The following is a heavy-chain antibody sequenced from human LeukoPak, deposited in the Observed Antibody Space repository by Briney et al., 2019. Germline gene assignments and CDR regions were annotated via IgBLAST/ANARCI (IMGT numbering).Heavy chain of an antibody. CDR3: AIVPNREFSAFDI. CDR1: GYTFTSYY. V-gene: IGHV1-46*01. CDR2: INPSGGST. Sequence: GASVKVSCKASGYTFTSYYMHWVRQAPGQGLEWMGIINPSGGSTSYAQKFQGRVTMTRDMSTSTVYMELSSLRSEDTAVYYCAIVPNREFSAFDIWGQGTMVAVSS. D-gene: IGHD1-14*01. J-gene: IGHJ3*02.